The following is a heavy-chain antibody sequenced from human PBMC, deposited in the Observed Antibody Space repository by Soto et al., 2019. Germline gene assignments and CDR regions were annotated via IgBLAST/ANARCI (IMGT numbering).Heavy chain of an antibody. V-gene: IGHV3-48*01. J-gene: IGHJ4*02. D-gene: IGHD6-13*01. CDR1: GFTFSTYP. CDR2: ISSSSSTI. Sequence: GGSLRLSCAASGFTFSTYPMNWVRQAPGKGLEWVSYISSSSSTINYADSVKGRFTTSRDNANNSLYLQMNSLRVDDTAVYYCARRIEGYSRDWGQGTLVTVSS. CDR3: ARRIEGYSRD.